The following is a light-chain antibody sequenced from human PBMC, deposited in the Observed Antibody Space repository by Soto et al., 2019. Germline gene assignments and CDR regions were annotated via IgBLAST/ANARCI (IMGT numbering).Light chain of an antibody. V-gene: IGLV2-11*01. J-gene: IGLJ1*01. CDR1: SSDVGLFDY. Sequence: QSALTQPRSVSGSPGQSVTISCTGTSSDVGLFDYVSWYQQHPGKAPKLMIYDVSKRPSGVSDRFSGSKSGNTASLTISGLQAEDEYDYYCYSYAGSHPFVFGTGTKLTVL. CDR3: YSYAGSHPFV. CDR2: DVS.